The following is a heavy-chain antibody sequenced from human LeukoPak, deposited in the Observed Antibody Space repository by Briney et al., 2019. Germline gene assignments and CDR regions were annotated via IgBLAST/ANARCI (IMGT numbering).Heavy chain of an antibody. CDR2: ISGSGGST. D-gene: IGHD3-22*01. V-gene: IGHV3-23*01. CDR3: AKWDTYYDSSGYYFY. Sequence: GGSLRLSCAASGFTFSSYAMSWVRQAPGKGLEWVSAISGSGGSTYYADSVKGRFTISRDNSKNTLYLQMNSLRAEDTAVYYCAKWDTYYDSSGYYFYWGQGTLVTVSS. CDR1: GFTFSSYA. J-gene: IGHJ4*02.